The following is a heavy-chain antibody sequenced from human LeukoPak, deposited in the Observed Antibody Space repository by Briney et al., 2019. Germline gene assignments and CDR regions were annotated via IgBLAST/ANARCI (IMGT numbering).Heavy chain of an antibody. J-gene: IGHJ4*02. D-gene: IGHD5-12*01. Sequence: PSETLSLTCTISGGSISSGGYYWSWIRQHPGKGLEWIGYIYYSGSTFYNPSLKSRVTISVDTSKNQFSLRLSSVTAADTAVYYCAREPRGGGYSFDYWGQGTLVTVSS. CDR2: IYYSGST. V-gene: IGHV4-31*03. CDR1: GGSISSGGYY. CDR3: AREPRGGGYSFDY.